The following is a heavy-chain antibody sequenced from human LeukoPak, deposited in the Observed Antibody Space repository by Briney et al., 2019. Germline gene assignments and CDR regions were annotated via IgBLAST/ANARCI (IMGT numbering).Heavy chain of an antibody. CDR1: GFTFSSYE. CDR3: ARDSDYRSWGYYYYDY. CDR2: ISGSGSST. V-gene: IGHV3-23*01. D-gene: IGHD3-3*01. Sequence: GGSLRLSCAASGFTFSSYEMNWVRQAPGKGPEWVSVISGSGSSTYYADSVKGRFTISRDNSKNTLYLQMNSLRAEDTAVYYCARDSDYRSWGYYYYDYWGQGTLVTVSS. J-gene: IGHJ4*02.